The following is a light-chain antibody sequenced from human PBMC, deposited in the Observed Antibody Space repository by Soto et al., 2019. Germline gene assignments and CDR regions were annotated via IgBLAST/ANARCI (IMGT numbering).Light chain of an antibody. V-gene: IGLV7-46*01. CDR2: DTS. Sequence: QGVVTQEPSLTVSPGGTVTLTWGSSTGAVTSGHYPYWFQQKPGQAPRTLIYDTSDKHSWTPARFSGSLLGGKAALTLSGAQPEDEAEYYCLLSYSGARAGVVFGGGTKLTVL. CDR3: LLSYSGARAGVV. J-gene: IGLJ2*01. CDR1: TGAVTSGHY.